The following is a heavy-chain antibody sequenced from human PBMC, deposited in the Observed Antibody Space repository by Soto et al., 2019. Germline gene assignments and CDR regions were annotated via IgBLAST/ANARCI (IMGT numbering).Heavy chain of an antibody. Sequence: QVQLQESGPGLVKPSETLSLTCTVSGGSITSGSYYWSWIRQYPGKGLEWIGYLYHSGNAYYNPSLKSRVATSEDKYKNQLSLRLRSVTAADTAVYYCARAFSDSSGYNFWYFDLWGRGTLVTVSS. V-gene: IGHV4-31*03. CDR2: LYHSGNA. J-gene: IGHJ2*01. D-gene: IGHD3-22*01. CDR1: GGSITSGSYY. CDR3: ARAFSDSSGYNFWYFDL.